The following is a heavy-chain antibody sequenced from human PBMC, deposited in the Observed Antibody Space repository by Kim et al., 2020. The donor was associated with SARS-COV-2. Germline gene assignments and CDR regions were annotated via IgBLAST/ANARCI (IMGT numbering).Heavy chain of an antibody. J-gene: IGHJ4*02. CDR3: ATGKGLGVGASLFDY. CDR2: IGTAGDT. V-gene: IGHV3-13*04. CDR1: GFTFSSYD. Sequence: GSLRLSCAASGFTFSSYDMPWVRQSSGKGLEWVSAIGTAGDTYYRDSVKGRLTISRENAKNSLYLPMNSRRAGDTAVYDCATGKGLGVGASLFDYWGQGTLDTNSS. D-gene: IGHD1-26*01.